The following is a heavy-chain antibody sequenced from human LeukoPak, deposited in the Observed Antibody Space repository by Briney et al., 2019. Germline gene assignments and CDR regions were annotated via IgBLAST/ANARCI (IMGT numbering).Heavy chain of an antibody. V-gene: IGHV3-30*02. CDR2: IRYDGSNK. Sequence: PGGSLRLSCAASGFTFSSYGTHWVREAPGKGLEWVAFIRYDGSNKYYADSVKGGFPIQRENSKNTLSLQMNSLRPRDRVVYHCAKVDSGIVATGSPYFDYWDQGTLVTVSS. CDR1: GFTFSSYG. D-gene: IGHD6-13*01. J-gene: IGHJ4*02. CDR3: AKVDSGIVATGSPYFDY.